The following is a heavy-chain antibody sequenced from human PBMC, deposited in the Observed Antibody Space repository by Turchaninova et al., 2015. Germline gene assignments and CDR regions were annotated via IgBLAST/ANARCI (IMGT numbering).Heavy chain of an antibody. CDR2: LRSSVMTI. V-gene: IGHV3-11*01. D-gene: IGHD6-19*01. J-gene: IGHJ4*02. Sequence: QVQLVESGGGLVKPGGSLRLSCAASGFTFSDYYMRWIGQATGKGLEWVSYLRSSVMTITYPNSMKGQFTSSSDNAKNSLYLQMNSLRAEDTAVYYCARWYSSGWYYFDYWGQGTLVTVSS. CDR3: ARWYSSGWYYFDY. CDR1: GFTFSDYY.